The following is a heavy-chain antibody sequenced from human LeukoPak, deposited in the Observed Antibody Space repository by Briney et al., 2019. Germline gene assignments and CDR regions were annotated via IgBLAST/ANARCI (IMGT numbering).Heavy chain of an antibody. D-gene: IGHD2-8*02. CDR1: GFTFSSYW. CDR2: FISDGTVT. J-gene: IGHJ4*02. V-gene: IGHV3-74*01. Sequence: GGSLRLSCAASGFTFSSYWMHWVRQAPGKGLVWVSRFISDGTVTDYADSVKGRFTISRDNAKNTLYLQMNSLRAEDTAVYYCASDWSLAYWGQGALVTVSS. CDR3: ASDWSLAY.